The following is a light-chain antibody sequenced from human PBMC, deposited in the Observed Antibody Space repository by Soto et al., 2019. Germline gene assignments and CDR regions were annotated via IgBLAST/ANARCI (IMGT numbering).Light chain of an antibody. CDR3: SSHTISNTKV. CDR1: SSDIGRFNY. J-gene: IGLJ3*02. V-gene: IGLV2-14*01. Sequence: QSALTQPASVSGSPGQSITISCTGTSSDIGRFNYVSWYQQHPGKVPKLMIYEVSNRPSAVSNRFSGSKSGNTASLTISGLQAADEADYYCSSHTISNTKVFGGGTKVTVL. CDR2: EVS.